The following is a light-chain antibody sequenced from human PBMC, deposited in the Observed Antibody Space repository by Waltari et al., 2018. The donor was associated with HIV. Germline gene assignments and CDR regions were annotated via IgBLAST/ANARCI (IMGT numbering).Light chain of an antibody. CDR2: SNN. CDR3: AAWDDSLNGPV. Sequence: QSVLTQSPSASGTPGQRVIISGSGSSSTNGSESVILYQQLPGPAPKLLIYSNNERPSGVPDRFSGSKSGTSASLAISGLQSEDEADYHCAAWDDSLNGPVFGGGTKLTVL. CDR1: SSTNGSES. J-gene: IGLJ2*01. V-gene: IGLV1-44*01.